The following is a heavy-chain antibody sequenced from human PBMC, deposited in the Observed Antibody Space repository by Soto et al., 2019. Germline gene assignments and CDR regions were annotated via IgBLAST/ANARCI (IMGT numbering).Heavy chain of an antibody. D-gene: IGHD6-13*01. CDR2: ISAYNGNT. CDR1: GYTFTSYG. Sequence: QVQLVQSGAEVKKPGASVKVSCKASGYTFTSYGISWVRQAPGQGREWMGWISAYNGNTNYAQKLQGRVTMTTDTSTSTAYMELRSLRSDDTAVYYCARVVQVIAAAGTIYYYGMDVWGQGTTVTVSS. CDR3: ARVVQVIAAAGTIYYYGMDV. J-gene: IGHJ6*02. V-gene: IGHV1-18*04.